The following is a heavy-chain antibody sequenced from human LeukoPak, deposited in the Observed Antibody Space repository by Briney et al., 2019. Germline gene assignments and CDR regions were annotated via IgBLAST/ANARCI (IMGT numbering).Heavy chain of an antibody. D-gene: IGHD6-13*01. CDR1: GESLNSYY. CDR3: ARRGQQLPYYYFDY. Sequence: SETLSLTCAVYGESLNSYYWGWIRQPPGKGLEWIGSIYYSGSTYYNPSLKSRVTISVDTSKNQFSLKLSSVTAADTAVYYCARRGQQLPYYYFDYWGQGTLVTVSS. J-gene: IGHJ4*02. V-gene: IGHV4-39*01. CDR2: IYYSGST.